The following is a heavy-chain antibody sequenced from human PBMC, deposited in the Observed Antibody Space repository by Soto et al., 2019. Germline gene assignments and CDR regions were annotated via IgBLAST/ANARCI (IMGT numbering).Heavy chain of an antibody. CDR2: IVPVFGTA. Sequence: QVQLVQSGAEVKKPGSSVKVSCKASGGTSNNNANSWVRQAPGQGLEWMGGIVPVFGTANYAQKFRGRVKITADDASRTRNRELSSLRSDDTAVYYCATLQGSGTYYDDDYGGQGTLVTVSS. V-gene: IGHV1-69*01. CDR3: ATLQGSGTYYDDDY. D-gene: IGHD3-10*01. CDR1: GGTSNNNA. J-gene: IGHJ4*02.